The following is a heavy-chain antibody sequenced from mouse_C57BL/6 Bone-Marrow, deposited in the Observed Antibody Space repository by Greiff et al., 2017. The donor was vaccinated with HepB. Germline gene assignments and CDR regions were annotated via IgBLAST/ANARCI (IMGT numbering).Heavy chain of an antibody. Sequence: EVQLQQSGPELVKPGASVKISCKASGYTFTDYYMNWVKQSHGKSLEWIGDINPNNGGTSYNQKFKGKATLTVDKSSSTAYMELRSLTSEDSAVYYCARDYDGRKGPWFAYWGQGTLVTVSA. CDR3: ARDYDGRKGPWFAY. CDR1: GYTFTDYY. D-gene: IGHD1-1*01. J-gene: IGHJ3*01. CDR2: INPNNGGT. V-gene: IGHV1-26*01.